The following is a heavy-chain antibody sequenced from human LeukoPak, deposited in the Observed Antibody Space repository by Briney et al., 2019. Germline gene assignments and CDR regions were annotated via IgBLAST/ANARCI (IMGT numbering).Heavy chain of an antibody. CDR2: ISGSGDTT. CDR1: GFTFSSYA. V-gene: IGHV3-23*01. Sequence: GGSLRLSCAASGFTFSSYAMNWVRQAPGKGLEWVSFISGSGDTTYYADSVKGRFTISRDSSKNTLYLQMNSLRAEDTAVYYCAKSRGEIRGASNYWGQGTLVTVSS. J-gene: IGHJ4*02. CDR3: AKSRGEIRGASNY. D-gene: IGHD1-26*01.